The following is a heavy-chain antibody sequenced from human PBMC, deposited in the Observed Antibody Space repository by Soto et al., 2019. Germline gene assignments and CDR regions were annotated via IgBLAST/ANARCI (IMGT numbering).Heavy chain of an antibody. D-gene: IGHD5-12*01. CDR2: ISAYNGNT. Sequence: ASVKVSCKASGYTFTSYGISWVRQAPGQGLEWMGWISAYNGNTNYAQKLQGRVTMTTDTSTSTAYMELRSLRSDDTAVYYCATSVDNYYYGMDVWVQGTTVTVSS. J-gene: IGHJ6*02. CDR1: GYTFTSYG. V-gene: IGHV1-18*01. CDR3: ATSVDNYYYGMDV.